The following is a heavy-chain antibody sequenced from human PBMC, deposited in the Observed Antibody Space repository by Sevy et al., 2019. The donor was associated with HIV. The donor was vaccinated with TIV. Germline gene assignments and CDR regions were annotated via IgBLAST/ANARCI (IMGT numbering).Heavy chain of an antibody. CDR3: ARRDGYSSIDY. CDR1: GYSFTRYW. V-gene: IGHV5-51*01. J-gene: IGHJ4*02. CDR2: IDRDDSDT. Sequence: GESLKISCKASGYSFTRYWIGWVRQMPGKGPEWMGIIDRDDSDTRYSPSFQGQVTISADKSISTAYLQWSSLKASDTAMYYCARRDGYSSIDYWGQGTLVTVSS. D-gene: IGHD4-4*01.